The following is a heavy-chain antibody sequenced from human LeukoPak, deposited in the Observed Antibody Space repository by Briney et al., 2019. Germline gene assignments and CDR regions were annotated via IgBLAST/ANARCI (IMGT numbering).Heavy chain of an antibody. D-gene: IGHD3-10*01. Sequence: GGSLRLSSAASGFTFASYAMSWVRQAPGQGLEWVSLISGGGDTNYADSVKGRFTISRDNSKNTLYLQMNSLRVEDTAVYYCAKPQSSGNYGFDYWGQGTLVTVSS. CDR3: AKPQSSGNYGFDY. CDR1: GFTFASYA. CDR2: ISGGGDT. J-gene: IGHJ4*02. V-gene: IGHV3-23*01.